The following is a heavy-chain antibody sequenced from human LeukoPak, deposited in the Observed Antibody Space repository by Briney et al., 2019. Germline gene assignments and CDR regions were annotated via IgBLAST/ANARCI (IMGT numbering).Heavy chain of an antibody. CDR3: ARGNPYSSAWSFDY. J-gene: IGHJ4*02. CDR1: GGSISSYY. V-gene: IGHV4-4*07. Sequence: SVTLSPTCTVSGGSISSYYWNWIRQPAGKGLEWIGRIYATGSTNYNPSLKSRVTMSVDTSKNQFSLKLSSVTAADTAVYYCARGNPYSSAWSFDYWGQGTLVTVSS. D-gene: IGHD6-19*01. CDR2: IYATGST.